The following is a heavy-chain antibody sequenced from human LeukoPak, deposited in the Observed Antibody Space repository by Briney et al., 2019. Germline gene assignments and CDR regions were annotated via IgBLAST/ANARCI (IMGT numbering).Heavy chain of an antibody. V-gene: IGHV4-39*01. J-gene: IGHJ6*03. CDR3: ARPYYYDSSGYYDMDV. CDR2: IYYSGST. D-gene: IGHD3-22*01. CDR1: GGSISSSSYY. Sequence: SETLSLTCTVSGGSISSSSYYWGWIRQPPGKGLEWIVSIYYSGSTYYNPSLKSRVTISVYTSKNQFSLKLSSVTAADTAVYYCARPYYYDSSGYYDMDVWGKGTTVTVSS.